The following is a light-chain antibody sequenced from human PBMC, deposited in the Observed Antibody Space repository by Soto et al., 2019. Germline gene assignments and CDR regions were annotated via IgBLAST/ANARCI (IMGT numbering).Light chain of an antibody. J-gene: IGKJ4*01. V-gene: IGKV4-1*01. CDR1: QDIDKY. CDR2: WAS. CDR3: QQYYSTPLT. Sequence: DIQMTQSPSSLSAYVGHRVTITSQASQDIDKYLNWYQQKPGQPPKLLIYWASTRESGVPDRFSGSGSGTDFTLTISSLQAEEVAVYYCQQYYSTPLTFGGGTKVDIK.